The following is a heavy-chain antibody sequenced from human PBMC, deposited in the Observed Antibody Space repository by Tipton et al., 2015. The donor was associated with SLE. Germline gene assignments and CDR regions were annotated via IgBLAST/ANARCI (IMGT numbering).Heavy chain of an antibody. CDR3: ARGRWELLQDY. D-gene: IGHD1-26*01. CDR2: INHSGST. Sequence: TLSLTCAVSGGSISSYYWSWIRQPPGKGLEWIGEINHSGSTYYNPSLKSRVTISVDTSKNQFSLKLSSVTAADTAVYYCARGRWELLQDYWGQGTLVTVSS. V-gene: IGHV4-34*09. CDR1: GGSISSYY. J-gene: IGHJ4*02.